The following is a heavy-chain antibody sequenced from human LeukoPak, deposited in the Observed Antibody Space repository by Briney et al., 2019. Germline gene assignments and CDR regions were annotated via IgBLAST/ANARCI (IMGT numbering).Heavy chain of an antibody. CDR1: GYIFTNYY. J-gene: IGHJ4*02. CDR2: INPSGGST. V-gene: IGHV1-46*01. D-gene: IGHD3-3*01. CDR3: ARDRSTIFGVVTIDY. Sequence: ASVKVSCKASGYIFTNYYIHWVRQAPGQALEWMGVINPSGGSTNYAQKFQGRVTMTRDMSTSTAYMELSSLRSEDTAVYYCARDRSTIFGVVTIDYWGQGTLVTVSS.